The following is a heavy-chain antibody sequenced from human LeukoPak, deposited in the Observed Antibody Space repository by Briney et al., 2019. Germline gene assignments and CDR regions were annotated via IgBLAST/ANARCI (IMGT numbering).Heavy chain of an antibody. CDR2: ISYDGSNK. J-gene: IGHJ4*02. Sequence: GGSLRLSCAASGFTFSSYGMHWVRQAPGKGLEWVAVISYDGSNKYYADSVKGRFTISRDNSKNTLYLQMNSPRAEDTAVYYCAKLTYYYDSSGYFDYWGQGTLVTVSS. D-gene: IGHD3-22*01. V-gene: IGHV3-30*18. CDR3: AKLTYYYDSSGYFDY. CDR1: GFTFSSYG.